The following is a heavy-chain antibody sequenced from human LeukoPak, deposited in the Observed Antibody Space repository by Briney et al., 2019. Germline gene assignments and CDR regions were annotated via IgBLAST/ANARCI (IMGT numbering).Heavy chain of an antibody. CDR1: GYTFSGYY. D-gene: IGHD3-10*01. J-gene: IGHJ6*03. CDR3: ARGVTGIYYYYYMDV. CDR2: INPNSGDT. V-gene: IGHV1-2*02. Sequence: ASVKVSCKASGYTFSGYYMHWVRQAPGQGLEWMGWINPNSGDTNYAQKFQGGVTMTRDTSISTAYMELSRLRSDDTAVYYCARGVTGIYYYYYMDVWGKGTTVTVSS.